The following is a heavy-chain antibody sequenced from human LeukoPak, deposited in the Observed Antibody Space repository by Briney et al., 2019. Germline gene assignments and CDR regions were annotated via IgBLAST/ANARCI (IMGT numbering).Heavy chain of an antibody. D-gene: IGHD6-6*01. V-gene: IGHV1-2*02. J-gene: IGHJ6*02. CDR2: MNPNSGVT. CDR3: ARQADYSSSYYYYYGMDV. Sequence: ASVKVSCKASGYMFTGHYIHWVRQAPGQGLEWMGWMNPNSGVTNHAQKFKGRVTMTRDTSISTAYMDLTWLRSDDMAVYYCARQADYSSSYYYYYGMDVWGQGSTVTVSS. CDR1: GYMFTGHY.